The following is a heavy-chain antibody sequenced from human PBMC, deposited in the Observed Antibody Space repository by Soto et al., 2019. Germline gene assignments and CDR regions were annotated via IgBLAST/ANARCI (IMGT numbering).Heavy chain of an antibody. CDR1: GGSISSYY. Sequence: QVQLQESGPGLVKPSETLSLTCTVSGGSISSYYWSWIRQTPGKGLEWIGYIYYRGSTNYNPSLMSAVTISVATSKNQFSLKLSSVTAADTAVYYCARVIGGYDYYYYYGMDVWGQGTTVTVSS. CDR3: ARVIGGYDYYYYYGMDV. D-gene: IGHD5-12*01. J-gene: IGHJ6*02. V-gene: IGHV4-59*01. CDR2: IYYRGST.